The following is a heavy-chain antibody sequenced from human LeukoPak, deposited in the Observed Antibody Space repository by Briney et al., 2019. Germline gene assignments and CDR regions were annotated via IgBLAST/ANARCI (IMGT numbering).Heavy chain of an antibody. D-gene: IGHD5-12*01. J-gene: IGHJ6*02. CDR3: ARERFGCSGYESYYYYGMDV. V-gene: IGHV1-2*02. CDR1: GYTFTGYY. Sequence: ASVKVSCKASGYTFTGYYMHWVRQAPGQGLEWMGWINPNSGGTNYAQKFQGRVTMTRDTSISTAYMELSRLRSDDTAVYYCARERFGCSGYESYYYYGMDVWGQGTTVTVSS. CDR2: INPNSGGT.